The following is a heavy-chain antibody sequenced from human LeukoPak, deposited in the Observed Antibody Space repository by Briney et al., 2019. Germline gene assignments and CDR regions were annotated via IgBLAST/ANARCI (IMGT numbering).Heavy chain of an antibody. CDR3: AGTLAAPGSLYFDY. CDR1: GGSISSHY. Sequence: MPSETLSLTCTVSGGSISSHYWSWIRQPPGKILEWIGYIYYSGITNYNPSLKSRVSILVDTSKNQFSLKLSSVTAADTAVYYCAGTLAAPGSLYFDYWGQGTLVTVSS. D-gene: IGHD6-13*01. CDR2: IYYSGIT. J-gene: IGHJ4*02. V-gene: IGHV4-59*11.